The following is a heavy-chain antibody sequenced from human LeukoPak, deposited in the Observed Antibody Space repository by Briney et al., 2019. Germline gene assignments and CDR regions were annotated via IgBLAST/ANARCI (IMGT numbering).Heavy chain of an antibody. D-gene: IGHD3-3*01. CDR3: TRDFVLLTSYDVFEN. CDR1: GYTFTTYG. CDR2: IHTNNGDT. J-gene: IGHJ4*02. V-gene: IGHV1-18*01. Sequence: SVKVSCKASGYTFTTYGISWVRQAPGHGHEWMGWIHTNNGDTHYAHNPQGRITMTTDTSASTVYMELRSLRSDDTAVYYCTRDFVLLTSYDVFENWGQGTLVTVSS.